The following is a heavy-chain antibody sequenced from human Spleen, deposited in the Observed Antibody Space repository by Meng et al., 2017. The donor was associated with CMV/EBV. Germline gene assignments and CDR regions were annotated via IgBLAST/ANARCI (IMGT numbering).Heavy chain of an antibody. J-gene: IGHJ1*01. Sequence: GESLKISCTASGFIFSDYYMSWIRQAPGKGLEWISYISSSDGTIYYADSVQGRFIISRDNAKNSLYLQMNGLRAEDTAVYYCARDRKYFQHWGQGTLVTVSS. CDR3: ARDRKYFQH. CDR1: GFIFSDYY. CDR2: ISSSDGTI. V-gene: IGHV3-11*01.